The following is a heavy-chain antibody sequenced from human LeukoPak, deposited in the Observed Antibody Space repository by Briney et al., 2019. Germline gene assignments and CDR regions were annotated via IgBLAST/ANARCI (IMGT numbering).Heavy chain of an antibody. V-gene: IGHV3-23*01. CDR1: GFTFSAYA. Sequence: GGSLRLSCAASGFTFSAYAMSWVRQAPGKGLEWVSAITGSGDDTYYADSVKGRFTISRDSSRNTLYLQMNSLRAEDTAVYYCAKYTPANYYGSGSLFDYWGREPWSPSPQ. J-gene: IGHJ4*02. CDR3: AKYTPANYYGSGSLFDY. CDR2: ITGSGDDT. D-gene: IGHD3-10*01.